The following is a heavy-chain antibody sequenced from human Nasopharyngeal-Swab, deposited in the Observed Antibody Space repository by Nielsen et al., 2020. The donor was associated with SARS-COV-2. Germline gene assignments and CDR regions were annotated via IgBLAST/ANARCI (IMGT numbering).Heavy chain of an antibody. D-gene: IGHD3-3*01. CDR3: AREYYDFWSGMISYGMDV. V-gene: IGHV1-24*01. CDR2: FDPEDGET. J-gene: IGHJ6*02. Sequence: ASVKVSCKVSGYTLTELSMHWVRQAPGKGLEWVGGFDPEDGETIYAQKFQGRVTMTRNTSISTAYMELSSLRSEDTAVYYCAREYYDFWSGMISYGMDVWGQGTTVTVSS. CDR1: GYTLTELS.